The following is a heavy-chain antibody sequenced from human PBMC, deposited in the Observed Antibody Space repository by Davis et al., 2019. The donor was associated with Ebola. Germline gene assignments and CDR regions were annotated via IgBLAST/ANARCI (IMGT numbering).Heavy chain of an antibody. J-gene: IGHJ3*02. CDR3: AGRGYFDAFDI. D-gene: IGHD3-22*01. V-gene: IGHV3-21*01. CDR2: IGSDGIHA. Sequence: GESLKISCAGSGFTFSSYTMNWVRQAPGKGLEWVSSIGSDGIHAFHADSVKGRFTISRDNAQNSLYLQLSRLRAEDTAVYFCAGRGYFDAFDIWGQGTMVTVSS. CDR1: GFTFSSYT.